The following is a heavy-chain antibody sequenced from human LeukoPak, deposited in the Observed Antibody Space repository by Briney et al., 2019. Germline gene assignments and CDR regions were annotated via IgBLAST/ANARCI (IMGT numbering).Heavy chain of an antibody. CDR2: IYVSGST. Sequence: SETLSLTCSVSGGSMSSYYYNWIRQPAGKGLEWIGRIYVSGSTNYNPSLKSRVTMSVDTSKNQLSLKLNSVTAADTAVYYCARGEYYYDRRGYFRGFDFWGQGTLVTVSS. CDR3: ARGEYYYDRRGYFRGFDF. D-gene: IGHD3-22*01. V-gene: IGHV4-4*07. J-gene: IGHJ4*02. CDR1: GGSMSSYY.